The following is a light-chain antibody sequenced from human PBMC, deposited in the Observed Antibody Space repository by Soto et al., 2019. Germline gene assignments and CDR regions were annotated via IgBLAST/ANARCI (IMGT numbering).Light chain of an antibody. CDR3: QQYATSPRT. CDR1: QSLGSGY. CDR2: AAS. V-gene: IGKV3-20*01. J-gene: IGKJ1*01. Sequence: EILLTQSPGTLSLSPGDRATLSCRASQSLGSGYLAWYRQKPGQAPRLLIYAASSSATGVPDRFSGSGSGTDFSLTISRLEPEDFTVYYCQQYATSPRTFGQGTKVEI.